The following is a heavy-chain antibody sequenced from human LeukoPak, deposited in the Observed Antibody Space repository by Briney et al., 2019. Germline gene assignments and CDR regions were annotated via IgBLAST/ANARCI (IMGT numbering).Heavy chain of an antibody. Sequence: SETLSLTCTVSSDSIGTYFWHWIRQSPGKGLEWMGYIYDSGTTAYNPSLKRRVTISVDTSKNQFSLKLSSVTAADTAVYYCASYTAMVKIDYWGQGTLVTVSS. D-gene: IGHD5-18*01. CDR2: IYDSGTT. J-gene: IGHJ4*02. V-gene: IGHV4-59*01. CDR1: SDSIGTYF. CDR3: ASYTAMVKIDY.